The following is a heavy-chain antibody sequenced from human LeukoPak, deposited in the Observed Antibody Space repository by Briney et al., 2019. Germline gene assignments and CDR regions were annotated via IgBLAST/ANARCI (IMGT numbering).Heavy chain of an antibody. D-gene: IGHD1-1*01. CDR3: ARGNWNDVVGYYFDY. Sequence: SETLSLTCTVSGGSISSGYYWGWIRQPPGKGLEWSGSSYHSGSTYYNPSLKRRVTISVDTSKNQFSLKLSSVTAADTAVYYCARGNWNDVVGYYFDYWGQGTLVTVSS. V-gene: IGHV4-38-2*02. CDR2: SYHSGST. J-gene: IGHJ4*02. CDR1: GGSISSGYY.